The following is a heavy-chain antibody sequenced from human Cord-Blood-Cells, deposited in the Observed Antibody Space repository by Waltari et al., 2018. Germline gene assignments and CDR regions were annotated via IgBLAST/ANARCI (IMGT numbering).Heavy chain of an antibody. V-gene: IGHV4-39*01. D-gene: IGHD3-22*01. CDR2: IYYSGST. Sequence: QLQLQESGPGLVKPSETLSLTCTVSGGSISSSSYSWGWIRQPPGKGLEWIGSIYYSGSTYYNPSLKSRVTISVDTSKNQFSLKLSSVTAADTAVYYCARPLDYYDSSGIYAFDIWGQGTMVTVSS. J-gene: IGHJ3*02. CDR3: ARPLDYYDSSGIYAFDI. CDR1: GGSISSSSYS.